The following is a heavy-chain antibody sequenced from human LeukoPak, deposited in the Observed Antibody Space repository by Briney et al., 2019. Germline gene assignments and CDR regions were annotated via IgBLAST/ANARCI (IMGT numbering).Heavy chain of an antibody. CDR2: INSDGSST. V-gene: IGHV3-74*01. CDR3: YLSGSFDY. J-gene: IGHJ4*02. D-gene: IGHD1-26*01. CDR1: GYTFSSYW. Sequence: AGGSLRLSCAGSGYTFSSYWMHWVRQAPGKGLVWVSRINSDGSSTAYADSVKGRFTISRDNAKNTLYLQMNSLGVEDTAVYYCYLSGSFDYWGQGTLVIVSS.